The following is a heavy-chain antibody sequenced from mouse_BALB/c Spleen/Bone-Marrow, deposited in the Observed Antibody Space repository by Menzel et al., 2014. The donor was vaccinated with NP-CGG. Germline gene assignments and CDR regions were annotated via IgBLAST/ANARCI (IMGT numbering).Heavy chain of an antibody. V-gene: IGHV5-6*01. CDR3: ARQEITTRNAWFAY. D-gene: IGHD2-4*01. CDR1: GFTFSSYG. J-gene: IGHJ3*01. Sequence: EVKVVESGGDLVKPGGSLKLSCAASGFTFSSYGMSRVRQTPDKRLEWVATISSGGSYTYYPDSVKGRFTISRDNAKNTLYLQMSSLKSEDTAMYYCARQEITTRNAWFAYWGQGTLVTVSA. CDR2: ISSGGSYT.